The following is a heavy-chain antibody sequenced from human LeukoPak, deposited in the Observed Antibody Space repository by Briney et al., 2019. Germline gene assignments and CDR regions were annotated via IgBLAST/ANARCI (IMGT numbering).Heavy chain of an antibody. CDR2: TIPIFGTA. Sequence: SVNVSCKASRGTFSSYAISWVRQAPGQELECMGRTIPIFGTANYAQTPQGRVTLTTDESTSTAYMEMSSLRSEDTAVYYCARDPSPYYYDSSGYYSSYFDYWGQGTLVTVSS. V-gene: IGHV1-69*05. CDR3: ARDPSPYYYDSSGYYSSYFDY. D-gene: IGHD3-22*01. CDR1: RGTFSSYA. J-gene: IGHJ4*02.